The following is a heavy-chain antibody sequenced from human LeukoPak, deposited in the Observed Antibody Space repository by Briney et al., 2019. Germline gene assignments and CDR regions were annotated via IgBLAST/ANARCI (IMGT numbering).Heavy chain of an antibody. J-gene: IGHJ4*02. CDR1: GFTFSSYG. CDR3: VRAVRGYSYVLDY. D-gene: IGHD5-18*01. CDR2: IRYDGSNK. Sequence: GSLRLPCAASGFTFSSYGMHWVRQAPGKGLEWVAFIRYDGSNKYYADSVKGRFTISRDNSKNTLYLQMNSLRAEDTAVYYCVRAVRGYSYVLDYWGQGTLLTVSS. V-gene: IGHV3-30*02.